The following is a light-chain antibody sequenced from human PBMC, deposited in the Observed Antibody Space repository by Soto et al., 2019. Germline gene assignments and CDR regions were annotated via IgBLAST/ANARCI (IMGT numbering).Light chain of an antibody. CDR2: EVT. CDR1: SSDVGGYNY. J-gene: IGLJ1*01. Sequence: QSALTQPASVSGSPGQSITISCTGTSSDVGGYNYVSWYQQHPGKAPKLMIYEVTNRPSGVSNRFSGSKSVNTASLTISGLQAEDEADYYCSSYTSRSTLVFGTGTKVTVL. V-gene: IGLV2-14*01. CDR3: SSYTSRSTLV.